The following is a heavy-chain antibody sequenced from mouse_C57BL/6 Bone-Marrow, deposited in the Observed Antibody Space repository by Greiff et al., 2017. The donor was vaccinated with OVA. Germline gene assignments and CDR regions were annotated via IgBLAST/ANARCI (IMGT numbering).Heavy chain of an antibody. V-gene: IGHV1-52*01. Sequence: QVQLQQPGAELVRPGSSVKLSCKASGYTFTSYWMHWVKQRPIQGLEWIGNIDPSDSETHYNQKFKDKATLTVDKSSSTAYMQLSSLTSEDSAGYYCARDYEAWFAYWGQETLVTVSA. D-gene: IGHD2-4*01. CDR1: GYTFTSYW. J-gene: IGHJ3*01. CDR2: IDPSDSET. CDR3: ARDYEAWFAY.